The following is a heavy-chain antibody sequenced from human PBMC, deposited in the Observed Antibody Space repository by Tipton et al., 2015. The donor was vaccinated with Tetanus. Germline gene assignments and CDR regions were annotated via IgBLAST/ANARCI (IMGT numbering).Heavy chain of an antibody. J-gene: IGHJ5*02. V-gene: IGHV3-23*01. CDR2: ISASGRNT. D-gene: IGHD2-2*01. CDR1: GFTFSNYA. Sequence: SLRLSCAASGFTFSNYAMIWVRQAPGKGLEWVSAISASGRNTYYADSVKGRFTSSRDNSKNIHYLEMSSLRAEDTAVYYCARGSDIVVVPGVTRADWFDPWGQGTLVTVSS. CDR3: ARGSDIVVVPGVTRADWFDP.